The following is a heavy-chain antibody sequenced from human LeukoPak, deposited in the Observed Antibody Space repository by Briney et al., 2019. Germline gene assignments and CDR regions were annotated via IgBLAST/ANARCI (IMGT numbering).Heavy chain of an antibody. J-gene: IGHJ4*02. CDR2: ISYDGSNK. CDR1: RFTFSSYG. Sequence: SGRSLRLSCAASRFTFSSYGMHWVRQAPGKGLEWVAVISYDGSNKYYADSVKGRFTISRDNSKNTLYLQMNSLRAEDTAVYYCAKARGDYEILGYFDYWGQGTLVTVSS. V-gene: IGHV3-30*18. D-gene: IGHD4-17*01. CDR3: AKARGDYEILGYFDY.